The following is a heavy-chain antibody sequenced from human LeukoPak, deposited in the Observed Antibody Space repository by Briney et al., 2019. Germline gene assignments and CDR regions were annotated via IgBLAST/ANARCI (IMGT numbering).Heavy chain of an antibody. V-gene: IGHV4-39*07. Sequence: SETLSLTCTVSGGSISSSSYYWGWIRQPPGKGLEWIGSIYYSGSTYYNPSLKSRVTISVDTSKNQFSLKLSSVTAADTAVYYCARGKYQLPVRGFGFDPWGQGTLVTVSS. CDR1: GGSISSSSYY. CDR3: ARGKYQLPVRGFGFDP. D-gene: IGHD2-2*01. J-gene: IGHJ5*02. CDR2: IYYSGST.